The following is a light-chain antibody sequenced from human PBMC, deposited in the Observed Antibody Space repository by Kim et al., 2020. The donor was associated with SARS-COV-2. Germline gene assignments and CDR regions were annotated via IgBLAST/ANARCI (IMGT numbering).Light chain of an antibody. Sequence: GQRVPIPCSGGASNIGSNYVYWYQHLPGTAPKLLIYRNNQRPSGVPDRFSGSKSGTSASLAISGLRSEDEADYYCAAWDDSLSGPVFGGGTKLTVL. CDR2: RNN. V-gene: IGLV1-47*01. CDR1: ASNIGSNY. CDR3: AAWDDSLSGPV. J-gene: IGLJ3*02.